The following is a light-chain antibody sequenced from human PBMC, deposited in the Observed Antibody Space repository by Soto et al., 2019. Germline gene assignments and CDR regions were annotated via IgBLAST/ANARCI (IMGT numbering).Light chain of an antibody. CDR3: HNRKNWPWT. V-gene: IGKV3-11*01. CDR1: QSVSPY. Sequence: EIVLTQSPATLSLSPGGRATLSCRASQSVSPYLAWYQQKPGQVPRLLIYDTSNRATGIPARFSGSGFGTDFTLTISSLEPEDFAVYYCHNRKNWPWTFGQGTKVEVK. CDR2: DTS. J-gene: IGKJ1*01.